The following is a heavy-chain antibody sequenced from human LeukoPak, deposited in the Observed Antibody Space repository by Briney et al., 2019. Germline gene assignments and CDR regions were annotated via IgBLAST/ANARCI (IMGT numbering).Heavy chain of an antibody. D-gene: IGHD3-22*01. CDR2: MNPSSGNT. CDR1: GYTFTSYD. V-gene: IGHV1-8*03. Sequence: ASVKVSCKASGYTFTSYDINWVRQATGQGLEWMGWMNPSSGNTGYAQKFQGRVTITRNTSISTAYMELSSLGSEDTAVYYCARASEDYYDSSGYLDPDAFDIWGQGTMVTVSS. J-gene: IGHJ3*02. CDR3: ARASEDYYDSSGYLDPDAFDI.